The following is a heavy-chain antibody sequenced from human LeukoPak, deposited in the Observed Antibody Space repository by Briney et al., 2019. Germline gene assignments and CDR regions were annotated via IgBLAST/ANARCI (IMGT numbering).Heavy chain of an antibody. Sequence: ASVKVSCKTSGYTFTDYYLHWLRQAPGQGPEWVGRIDPNSGGTHYAQKFQGRVTVTRDTSTSTVYMDLSGLRSDDTAVYYCARVPGQYTTSRFHYWGQEPWSPSPQ. CDR1: GYTFTDYY. CDR3: ARVPGQYTTSRFHY. J-gene: IGHJ4*01. D-gene: IGHD2-2*02. CDR2: IDPNSGGT. V-gene: IGHV1-2*02.